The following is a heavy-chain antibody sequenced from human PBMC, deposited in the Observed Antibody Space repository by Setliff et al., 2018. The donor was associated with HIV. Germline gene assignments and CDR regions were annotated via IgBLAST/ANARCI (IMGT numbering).Heavy chain of an antibody. D-gene: IGHD5-12*01. CDR1: GGSFSYYH. CDR2: VNHSGST. J-gene: IGHJ6*02. Sequence: PSETLSLTCSVYGGSFSYYHWSWIRQPPGKGLEWIGEVNHSGSTNYNPSLKSRVTISVDTSKNQFSLRLSSVTGADTAVYYCARGDGYRGNDAYYDTGLDVWGQGITVTVSS. CDR3: ARGDGYRGNDAYYDTGLDV. V-gene: IGHV4-34*01.